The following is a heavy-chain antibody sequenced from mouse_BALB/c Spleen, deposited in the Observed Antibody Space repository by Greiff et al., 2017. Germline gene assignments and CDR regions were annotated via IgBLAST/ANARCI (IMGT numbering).Heavy chain of an antibody. CDR1: GFNIKDPY. Sequence: VQLKQSGAELVKPGASVKLSCTASGFNIKDPYMHWVKQRPEQGLEWIGRIDPANGNTKYDPKFQGKATITADTSSNTAYLQLSSLTSEDTAVYYCASFYYGSSYFDYWGQGTTLTVSS. CDR2: IDPANGNT. J-gene: IGHJ2*01. D-gene: IGHD1-1*01. V-gene: IGHV14-3*02. CDR3: ASFYYGSSYFDY.